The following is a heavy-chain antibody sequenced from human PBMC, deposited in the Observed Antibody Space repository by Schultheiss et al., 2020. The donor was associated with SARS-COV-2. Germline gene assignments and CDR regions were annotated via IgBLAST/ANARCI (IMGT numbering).Heavy chain of an antibody. Sequence: GGSLRLSCAASGFTFSSYAMHWVRQAPGKGLEWVSSIGRTPSNLYYADSVQGRFTISRDNSKNTLYLQMNSLRVEDTAVYYCARERMSYNGMDVWGQGTTVTVSS. D-gene: IGHD3-16*01. CDR1: GFTFSSYA. CDR2: IGRTPSNL. J-gene: IGHJ6*02. V-gene: IGHV3-21*01. CDR3: ARERMSYNGMDV.